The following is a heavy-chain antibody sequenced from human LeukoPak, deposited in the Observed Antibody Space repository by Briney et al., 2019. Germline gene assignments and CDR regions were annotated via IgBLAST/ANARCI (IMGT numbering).Heavy chain of an antibody. CDR2: IKQDGSEK. V-gene: IGHV3-7*01. D-gene: IGHD3-3*01. CDR3: ASRAEYYDFWSGYYPPPPIDN. Sequence: GGSLRLSCAASGFTFSSYWMRWVRQAPGKGLEWVANIKQDGSEKYYVDSVKGRFTISRDNAKNSLYLQMNSLRAEDTAVYYCASRAEYYDFWSGYYPPPPIDNWGQGTLVTVSS. J-gene: IGHJ4*02. CDR1: GFTFSSYW.